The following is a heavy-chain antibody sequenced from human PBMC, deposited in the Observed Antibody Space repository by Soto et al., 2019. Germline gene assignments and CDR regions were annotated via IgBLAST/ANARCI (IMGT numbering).Heavy chain of an antibody. D-gene: IGHD3-22*01. J-gene: IGHJ4*02. CDR1: GYTLTELS. V-gene: IGHV1-24*01. CDR2: FDPEDGET. CDR3: ATTYYYDSSGYYPFDY. Sequence: ASVKVSCKVSGYTLTELSMHCVRQAPGKGLEWMGGFDPEDGETIYAQKFQGRVTMTEDTSTDTAYMELSSLRSEDTAVYYCATTYYYDSSGYYPFDYWGQGTLVTVSS.